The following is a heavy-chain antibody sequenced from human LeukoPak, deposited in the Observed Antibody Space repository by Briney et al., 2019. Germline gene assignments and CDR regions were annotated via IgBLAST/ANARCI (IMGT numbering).Heavy chain of an antibody. D-gene: IGHD3-22*01. CDR2: ISSSGGSRT. CDR3: SRSAYYDGSGNYYDY. J-gene: IGHJ4*02. V-gene: IGHV3-11*04. Sequence: GGSLRLSCAASGFIFSDYYMSWIRQAPGKGLEWVSYISSSGGSRTYYADSVKGRFTISRDNAKNSLYLQMNGLRAEDTAVYYCSRSAYYDGSGNYYDYWGQGTLVTVSS. CDR1: GFIFSDYY.